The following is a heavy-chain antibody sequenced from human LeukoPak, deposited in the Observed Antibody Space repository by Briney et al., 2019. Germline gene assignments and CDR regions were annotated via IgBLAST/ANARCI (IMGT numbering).Heavy chain of an antibody. J-gene: IGHJ4*02. CDR2: IYYSGST. Sequence: SQTLSLTCAVSGGSISSGGYSWSWIRQPPGKGLEWIGYIYYSGSTNYNPSLKSRVTISVDTSKNPFSLKLSSVTAADTAVYYCARDRYYYDSSGYYFDYWGQGTLVTVSS. D-gene: IGHD3-22*01. CDR1: GGSISSGGYS. CDR3: ARDRYYYDSSGYYFDY. V-gene: IGHV4-30-4*07.